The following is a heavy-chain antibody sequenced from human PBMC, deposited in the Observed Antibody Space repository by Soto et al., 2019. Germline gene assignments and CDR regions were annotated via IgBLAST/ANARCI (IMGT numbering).Heavy chain of an antibody. CDR1: GFTFSSYA. Sequence: EVQLLESGGGLVQPGGSLRLSCAASGFTFSSYAMTWVRQAPGKGLEWVSAISGSGGSTYYADSVKGRFTISRDNSKNTLYLQMNSLRAEDTAVYYCVNDRLRVRGFIENYWGQGTLVTVSS. CDR3: VNDRLRVRGFIENY. J-gene: IGHJ4*02. V-gene: IGHV3-23*01. CDR2: ISGSGGST. D-gene: IGHD3-10*01.